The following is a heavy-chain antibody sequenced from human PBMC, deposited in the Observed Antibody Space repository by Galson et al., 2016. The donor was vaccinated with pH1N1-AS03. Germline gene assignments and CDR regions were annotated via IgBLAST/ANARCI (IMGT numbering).Heavy chain of an antibody. CDR1: GYTLSSYG. V-gene: IGHV1-18*01. J-gene: IGHJ4*02. CDR2: ISTYNNDT. D-gene: IGHD6-19*01. CDR3: ARGPNIAVEGPFHI. Sequence: SVKVSCKASGYTLSSYGINWVRQAPGQGLEWMGWISTYNNDTNYAQTLQGRVTMTSDTTTDTAYIELRSLRSDDTAVYYCARGPNIAVEGPFHIWGQGTRVTVSS.